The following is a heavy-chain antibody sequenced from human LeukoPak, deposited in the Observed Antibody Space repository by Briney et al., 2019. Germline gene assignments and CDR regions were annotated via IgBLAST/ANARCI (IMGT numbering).Heavy chain of an antibody. D-gene: IGHD1-26*01. CDR2: ISYDGSYK. Sequence: GGSLRLSCAASGFTFSSYGMHWVRQAPGKGLEWVAVISYDGSYKYYGDSVKGRFTISRDDSKNTLYLQMNSLRAEDTAVYYCARGRSGSNDAFDIWGQGTMVTVSS. CDR1: GFTFSSYG. V-gene: IGHV3-30*03. CDR3: ARGRSGSNDAFDI. J-gene: IGHJ3*02.